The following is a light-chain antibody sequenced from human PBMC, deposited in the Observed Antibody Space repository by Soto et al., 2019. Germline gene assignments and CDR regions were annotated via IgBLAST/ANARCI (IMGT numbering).Light chain of an antibody. V-gene: IGKV3-15*01. Sequence: EIVMTQSPATLSVSPGERVTLSCRASQSVRSNLAWYQQKPGQVPRVLIYGASTRAIVIPDRFSGSGSGTEFTLTISSLQSEDFAVYYCQHYNNLWGFGGGTKVEIK. J-gene: IGKJ4*01. CDR1: QSVRSN. CDR2: GAS. CDR3: QHYNNLWG.